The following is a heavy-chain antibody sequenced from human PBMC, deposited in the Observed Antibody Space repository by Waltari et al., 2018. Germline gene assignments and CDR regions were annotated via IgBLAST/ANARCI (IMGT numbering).Heavy chain of an antibody. CDR3: ARDLINRGAFDI. V-gene: IGHV1-69*13. CDR2: ISPIFGTA. Sequence: QVQLVQSGAEVKKPGSSVKVSCKASGGTFSSYAISWVRQAPGQGLEWMGRISPIFGTANYAQKFQGRVTITADKSTSTAYMELSSLRSEDTAVYYCARDLINRGAFDIWGQGTMVTVSS. D-gene: IGHD3-10*01. J-gene: IGHJ3*02. CDR1: GGTFSSYA.